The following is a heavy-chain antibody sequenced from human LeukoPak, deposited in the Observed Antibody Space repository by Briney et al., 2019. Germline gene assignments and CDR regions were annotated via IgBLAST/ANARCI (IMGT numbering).Heavy chain of an antibody. J-gene: IGHJ6*02. Sequence: SGGSLRLSCAASGFTFSSLWMHWVRQAPGKGLVWVSRINSDGKITIYADSVKGRFTISRDNAKNTLYLQMNSLRAEDTAVYYRVKEIFRNGFHGLDVWGQGTTVTVSS. CDR2: INSDGKIT. V-gene: IGHV3-74*01. CDR3: VKEIFRNGFHGLDV. D-gene: IGHD5-24*01. CDR1: GFTFSSLW.